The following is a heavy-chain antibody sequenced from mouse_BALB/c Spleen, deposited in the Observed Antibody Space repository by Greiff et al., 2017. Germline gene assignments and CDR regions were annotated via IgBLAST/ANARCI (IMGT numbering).Heavy chain of an antibody. J-gene: IGHJ4*01. D-gene: IGHD1-1*01. CDR2: ISDGGSYT. Sequence: EVKPVESGGGLVKPGGSLKLSCAASGFTFSDYYMYWVRQTPEKRLEWVATISDGGSYTYYPDSVKGRFTISRDNAKNNLYLQMSSLKSEDTAMYYCAREGGESYYPYAMDYWGQGTSVTVSS. CDR1: GFTFSDYY. V-gene: IGHV5-4*02. CDR3: AREGGESYYPYAMDY.